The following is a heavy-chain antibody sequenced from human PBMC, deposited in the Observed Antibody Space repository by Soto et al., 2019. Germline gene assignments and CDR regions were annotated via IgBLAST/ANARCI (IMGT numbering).Heavy chain of an antibody. CDR2: ISGPAGGT. D-gene: IGHD4-17*01. V-gene: IGHV3-23*01. Sequence: EVQLLESGGDLVQPGGSLRLSCAASGFTFSIYAMSWVRQAPGKGLEWVSTISGPAGGTDYADSVKGRFTISRDNSKNTLYLQMNSLRAGDTAVYYCAKVSMGGDFPFDYWGQGTLVTVSS. CDR1: GFTFSIYA. J-gene: IGHJ4*02. CDR3: AKVSMGGDFPFDY.